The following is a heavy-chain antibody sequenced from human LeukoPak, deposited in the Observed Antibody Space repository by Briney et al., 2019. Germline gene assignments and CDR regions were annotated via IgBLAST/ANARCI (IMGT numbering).Heavy chain of an antibody. Sequence: GGSLRLSCAASGFTFSSYAMSWVRPAPGKGLEWVSAISGSGGSTYYADSVKGRFTISRDNSKNTLYLQMNSLRAEDTAVYYCAKSGDGYHNHGAFDIWGQGTMVTVSS. V-gene: IGHV3-23*01. CDR1: GFTFSSYA. CDR3: AKSGDGYHNHGAFDI. J-gene: IGHJ3*02. D-gene: IGHD5-24*01. CDR2: ISGSGGST.